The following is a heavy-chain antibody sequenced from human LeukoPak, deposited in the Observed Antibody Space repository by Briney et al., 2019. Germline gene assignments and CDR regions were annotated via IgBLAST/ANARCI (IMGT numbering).Heavy chain of an antibody. D-gene: IGHD6-19*01. V-gene: IGHV3-21*01. J-gene: IGHJ4*02. CDR3: ARDSPVAGVIWYFDY. Sequence: KPGGSLRLSCAASGFTFSSYSMNWVRQAPGKGLEWVSSISSSSSYIYYADSVKGRFTISRDNAKNSLYLQMNSLRAEDTAVYYCARDSPVAGVIWYFDYWGQGTLVTVSS. CDR2: ISSSSSYI. CDR1: GFTFSSYS.